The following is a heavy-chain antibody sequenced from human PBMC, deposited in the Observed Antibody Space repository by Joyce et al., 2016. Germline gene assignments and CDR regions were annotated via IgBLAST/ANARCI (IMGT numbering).Heavy chain of an antibody. D-gene: IGHD2-15*01. CDR1: GGSINNHNYY. Sequence: QLQLRESGPGLVKPSETLSLTCTGSGGSINNHNYYWGWIRQPPGKGLEWIGSVYYGGSTYNNPSLKSRLTMSGDTSKNQFFLKLSPVTAADTAVYYCAGLDIPSGFDIWGQGTMVTVSS. CDR3: AGLDIPSGFDI. CDR2: VYYGGST. V-gene: IGHV4-39*01. J-gene: IGHJ3*02.